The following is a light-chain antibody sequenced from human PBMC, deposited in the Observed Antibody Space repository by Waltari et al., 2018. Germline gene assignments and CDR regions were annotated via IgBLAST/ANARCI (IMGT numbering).Light chain of an antibody. Sequence: SSDLTQPPSVSVSPGQTANITCSGETLGAQFASWYQQKPGQAPLLVIYRDSKRPSGIPARFIGSNSGNTATLTISGTQALDEADYYCQAWDSYSRRVFGGGTKLTVL. CDR1: TLGAQF. CDR2: RDS. J-gene: IGLJ3*02. CDR3: QAWDSYSRRV. V-gene: IGLV3-1*01.